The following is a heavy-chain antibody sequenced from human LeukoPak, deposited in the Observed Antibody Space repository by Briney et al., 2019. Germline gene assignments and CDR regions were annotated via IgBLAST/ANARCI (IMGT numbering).Heavy chain of an antibody. CDR3: AKALEPFSYYDAPKGY. CDR2: ISWNSGSI. D-gene: IGHD3-22*01. Sequence: SLRLSCAASGFTFDDYAMHWVRQAPGKGLEWVSGISWNSGSIGYADSVKGRFTISRDNAKNSLYLQMNSLRAEDTALYYCAKALEPFSYYDAPKGYWRQGTLVTVSA. V-gene: IGHV3-9*01. J-gene: IGHJ4*02. CDR1: GFTFDDYA.